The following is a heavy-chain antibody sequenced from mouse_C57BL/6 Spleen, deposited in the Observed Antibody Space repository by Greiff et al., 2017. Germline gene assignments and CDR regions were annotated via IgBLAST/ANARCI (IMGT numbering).Heavy chain of an antibody. V-gene: IGHV1-76*01. J-gene: IGHJ3*01. CDR1: FYTFTDYY. D-gene: IGHD3-2*02. CDR3: AISSGGLAY. CDR2: IYPGSGNT. Sequence: VQLQQSGAELVRPGASVTLSCKASFYTFTDYYINWVKQRPGQGLEWIARIYPGSGNTYYNEKFKGKATLTAEKSSSTAYMQLSSLTSEDSAVYFCAISSGGLAYWGQGTLVTVSA.